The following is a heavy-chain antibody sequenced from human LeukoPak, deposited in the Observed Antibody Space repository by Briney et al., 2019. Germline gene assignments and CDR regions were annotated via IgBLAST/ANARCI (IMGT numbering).Heavy chain of an antibody. CDR3: ARSVVGAINWFDP. D-gene: IGHD1-26*01. CDR2: INPNSGGT. CDR1: GYTFTGYY. V-gene: IGHV1-2*02. Sequence: ASVKVSCKASGYTFTGYYMHWVRQAPGQGLEWMGWINPNSGGTNYARKFQGRVTMTRDTSISTAYMELSRLRSDDTAVYYCARSVVGAINWFDPWGQGTLVTVSS. J-gene: IGHJ5*02.